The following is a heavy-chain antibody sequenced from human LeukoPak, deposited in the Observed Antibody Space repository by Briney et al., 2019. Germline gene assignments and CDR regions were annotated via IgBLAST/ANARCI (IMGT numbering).Heavy chain of an antibody. V-gene: IGHV4-59*01. CDR3: AGASGTTFDS. D-gene: IGHD1-26*01. J-gene: IGHJ5*01. CDR1: GGSISSYY. CDR2: IYYSGST. Sequence: SEALSLTCTVSGGSISSYYWSWIRQPPGKGLEWIGYIYYSGSTSYNPSLKSRVTISVDTSKNQFSLKLSSVTAADTAVYYCAGASGTTFDSWGQGTLVTVSS.